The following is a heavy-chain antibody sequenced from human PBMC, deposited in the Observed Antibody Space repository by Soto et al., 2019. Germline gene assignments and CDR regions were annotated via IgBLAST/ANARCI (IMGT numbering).Heavy chain of an antibody. CDR1: GFTFSGLY. J-gene: IGHJ4*02. CDR2: IDSSGVKK. D-gene: IGHD1-1*01. V-gene: IGHV3-11*01. CDR3: ARHLSTTIAPLPFDY. Sequence: GGSLRLSCAASGFTFSGLYMSWIRQAPGKGLEWVSCIDSSGVKKYYAESVRGRFTISGDNAKNSLYLQMNSLRAEDTAVYYCARHLSTTIAPLPFDYWGQGTLVTVSS.